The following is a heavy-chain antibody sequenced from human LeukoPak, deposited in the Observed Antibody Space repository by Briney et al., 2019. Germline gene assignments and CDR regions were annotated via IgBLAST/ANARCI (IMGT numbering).Heavy chain of an antibody. CDR2: IKQDGSEK. D-gene: IGHD6-19*01. CDR1: GFTLSSYW. J-gene: IGHJ4*02. CDR3: ARDIGSGWYYFDY. V-gene: IGHV3-7*01. Sequence: GGSLRLFCAASGFTLSSYWMSWVRQAPGKGLEWVANIKQDGSEKYYVDSVKGRFTISRDNAKNSLYLQMNSLRAEDTAVYYCARDIGSGWYYFDYWGQGTLVTVSS.